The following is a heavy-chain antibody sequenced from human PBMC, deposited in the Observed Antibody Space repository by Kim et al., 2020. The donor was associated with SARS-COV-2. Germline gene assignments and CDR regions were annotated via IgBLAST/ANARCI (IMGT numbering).Heavy chain of an antibody. CDR3: ARVRAAHRSPFDY. D-gene: IGHD6-25*01. CDR1: GFTFSSYE. Sequence: GGSLRLSCAASGFTFSSYEMNWVRQAPGKGLEWVSYISSSGSTIYYADSVKGRFTISRDNAKNSLYLQMNSLRAEDTAVYYCARVRAAHRSPFDYWGQGTLVTVSS. J-gene: IGHJ4*02. CDR2: ISSSGSTI. V-gene: IGHV3-48*03.